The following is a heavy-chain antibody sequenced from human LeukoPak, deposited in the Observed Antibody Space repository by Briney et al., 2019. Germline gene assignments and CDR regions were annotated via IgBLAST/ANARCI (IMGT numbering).Heavy chain of an antibody. CDR1: GYTFTSYA. Sequence: ASVTVSCKASGYTFTSYAMHWVRQAPGQRLEWMGWINAGNGNTKYSQKFQGRVTITRDTSASTAYMELSSLRSEDTAVYYCARVQFYGSGSYALDYWGQGTLVTVSS. D-gene: IGHD3-10*01. CDR3: ARVQFYGSGSYALDY. V-gene: IGHV1-3*01. J-gene: IGHJ4*02. CDR2: INAGNGNT.